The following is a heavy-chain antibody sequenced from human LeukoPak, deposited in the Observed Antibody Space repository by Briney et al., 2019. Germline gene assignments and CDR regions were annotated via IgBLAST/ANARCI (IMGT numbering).Heavy chain of an antibody. D-gene: IGHD6-19*01. J-gene: IGHJ4*02. CDR3: TKGWGDY. CDR2: IRSEGYGGTT. Sequence: GGSLRLSCTPSGFSFGEYEMSWFRQAPGKGLELVGFIRSEGYGGTTEYVASVKGRFTISRDDSESLAYLQMTSLKIEDTAVYYCTKGWGDYWGRGTLVTVSS. V-gene: IGHV3-49*03. CDR1: GFSFGEYE.